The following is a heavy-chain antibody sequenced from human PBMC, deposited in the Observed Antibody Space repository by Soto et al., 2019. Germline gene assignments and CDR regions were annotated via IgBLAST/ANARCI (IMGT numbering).Heavy chain of an antibody. V-gene: IGHV1-2*02. D-gene: IGHD3-3*01. Sequence: ASVKVSCKASGHTFTGYYMNWVRQAPGQGLEWMGWINPNSGGTNYAQKFQGRVTMTRNTSISTAYMELSSLRSEDTAVYYCARRSVGDDFWSGYYQYYYYGMDVWGQGTTVTVSS. CDR2: INPNSGGT. CDR1: GHTFTGYY. CDR3: ARRSVGDDFWSGYYQYYYYGMDV. J-gene: IGHJ6*02.